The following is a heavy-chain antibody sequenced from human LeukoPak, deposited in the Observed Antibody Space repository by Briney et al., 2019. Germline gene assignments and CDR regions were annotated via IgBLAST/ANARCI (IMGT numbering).Heavy chain of an antibody. CDR1: GFTFSSYA. D-gene: IGHD3-10*01. J-gene: IGHJ4*02. CDR3: ARDRGGHRGYYFDY. Sequence: GGSLRLSCAASGFTFSSYAMHWVRQAPGKGLDWVAVISYDGSNKYYADSVKGRFTISRDNSKNTLYLQMNSLRAEDTAVYYCARDRGGHRGYYFDYWGQGTLVTVPS. V-gene: IGHV3-30-3*01. CDR2: ISYDGSNK.